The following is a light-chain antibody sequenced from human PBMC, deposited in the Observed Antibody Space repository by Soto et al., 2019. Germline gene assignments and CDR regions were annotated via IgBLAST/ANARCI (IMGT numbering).Light chain of an antibody. Sequence: QSALAQPASVSGSPGQSITISCTGTSRDIGGYNYVSWYQQYPGTAPKLMIYEVTDRPSGVSNRFSGSKSGNTASLTISGLQAEDEADYYCSSFAGSNNFPYVFGTGTKVTVL. CDR1: SRDIGGYNY. J-gene: IGLJ1*01. V-gene: IGLV2-14*01. CDR3: SSFAGSNNFPYV. CDR2: EVT.